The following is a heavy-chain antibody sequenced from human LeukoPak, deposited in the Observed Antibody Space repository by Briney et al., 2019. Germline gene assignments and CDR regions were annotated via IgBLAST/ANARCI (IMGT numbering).Heavy chain of an antibody. CDR2: IIPILGIA. CDR1: GGTFSSYT. CDR3: AGGLCSSTSCYLSWFDP. V-gene: IGHV1-69*02. D-gene: IGHD2-2*01. Sequence: SVKVSCKASGGTFSSYTISWVRQAPGQGLEWMGRIIPILGIANYAQKFQGRVTITADKSTSTAYMELSSLRSGDTAVYYCAGGLCSSTSCYLSWFDPWGQGTLVTVSS. J-gene: IGHJ5*02.